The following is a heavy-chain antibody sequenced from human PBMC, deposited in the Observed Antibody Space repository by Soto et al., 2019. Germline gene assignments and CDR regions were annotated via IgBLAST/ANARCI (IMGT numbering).Heavy chain of an antibody. CDR2: IYYSGST. D-gene: IGHD6-25*01. Sequence: SETLSLPCTVSGCSISSYYWSWIRQPPGKGLEWIGYIYYSGSTNYNPSLKSRVTISVDTSKNQFSLKLSSVTAADTAVYYCARDRRLLLYYSGMDVWAKGPRSPSP. J-gene: IGHJ6*02. V-gene: IGHV4-59*01. CDR3: ARDRRLLLYYSGMDV. CDR1: GCSISSYY.